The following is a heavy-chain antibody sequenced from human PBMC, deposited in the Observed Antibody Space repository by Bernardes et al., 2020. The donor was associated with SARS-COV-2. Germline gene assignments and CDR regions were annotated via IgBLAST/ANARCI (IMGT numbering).Heavy chain of an antibody. CDR1: GYTLTELS. D-gene: IGHD3-22*01. CDR2: FDPEDGET. J-gene: IGHJ5*02. Sequence: ASVKVSCKVSGYTLTELSMHWVRQAPGKGLEWMGGFDPEDGETIHAQKFQGRVTMPEDTPTDTAYMELSTLRSEDTAVYYCATTTVIPPDGSGYPNWFDPWSHGTLVTVSS. V-gene: IGHV1-24*01. CDR3: ATTTVIPPDGSGYPNWFDP.